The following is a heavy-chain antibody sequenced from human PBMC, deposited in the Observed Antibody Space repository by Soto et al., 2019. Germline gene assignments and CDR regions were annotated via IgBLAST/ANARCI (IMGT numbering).Heavy chain of an antibody. V-gene: IGHV1-69*12. D-gene: IGHD1-26*01. J-gene: IGHJ3*02. Sequence: QVQLVQSGAEVKKPGSSVKVSCKASGGTFSSYAVSWVRQAPGQGLESMGGIIPIFGTANYAQKFQGRVTITADESTSTAYMALSSLRSEDTAVYYCARDSVAVLERNAFDIWGQGTMVTVSS. CDR1: GGTFSSYA. CDR3: ARDSVAVLERNAFDI. CDR2: IIPIFGTA.